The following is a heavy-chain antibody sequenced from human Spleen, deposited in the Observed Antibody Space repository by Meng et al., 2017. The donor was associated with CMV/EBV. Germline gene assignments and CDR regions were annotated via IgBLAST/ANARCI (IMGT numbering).Heavy chain of an antibody. CDR1: GFTFSSYA. V-gene: IGHV3-23*01. J-gene: IGHJ4*02. CDR3: AKPNYDFWSGGFDY. CDR2: ISGSGGST. Sequence: GGSLRLSCAASGFTFSSYAMSWVRQAPGKGLEWVSAISGSGGSTYYADSVKGRFTISRDNSKNTLYLQMNYLRAEDTAVYYCAKPNYDFWSGGFDYWGQGTLVTVSS. D-gene: IGHD3-3*01.